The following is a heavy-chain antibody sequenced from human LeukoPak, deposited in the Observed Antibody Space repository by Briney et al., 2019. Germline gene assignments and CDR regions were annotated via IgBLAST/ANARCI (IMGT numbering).Heavy chain of an antibody. D-gene: IGHD6-13*01. J-gene: IGHJ5*02. CDR2: IDRDGSEI. CDR1: GFSISDHF. CDR3: ARHIRAAAFDP. V-gene: IGHV3-74*01. Sequence: RGSLRLSCAASGFSISDHFVHWVRQGPGKGLMWVSRIDRDGSEINYADSVEGRFTISRDNAKNTLYLQMDRLRDEDTAVYYCARHIRAAAFDPWGEGTLGTVSS.